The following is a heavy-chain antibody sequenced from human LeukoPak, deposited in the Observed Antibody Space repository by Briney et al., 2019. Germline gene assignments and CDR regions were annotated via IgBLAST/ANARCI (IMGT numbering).Heavy chain of an antibody. CDR2: ISYNGNSK. V-gene: IGHV3-30*18. CDR3: AKDPSDSSGWYGNY. CDR1: GFTISSHG. D-gene: IGHD6-19*01. J-gene: IGHJ4*02. Sequence: GGSLRLSCAVSGFTISSHGMHWVRQAPGKGLEWVAMISYNGNSKYYGDSVKGRFTISRDNSKDTLYLEMDSLRTEDTAVYYCAKDPSDSSGWYGNYWGQGTLVTVSS.